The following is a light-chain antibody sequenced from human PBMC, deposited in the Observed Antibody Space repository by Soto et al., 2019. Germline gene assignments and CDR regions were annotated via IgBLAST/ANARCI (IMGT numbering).Light chain of an antibody. Sequence: DIQMTQSPSSLSASVGDRVTITCRASQSISGYLSWYQQKPGKAPKFLNYAASSFQSGVPSRFSGSGSGTEFTLTISSLQPEDFATYYCLQHNSYPLTFGGGTKVDIK. CDR2: AAS. CDR1: QSISGY. V-gene: IGKV1-17*01. CDR3: LQHNSYPLT. J-gene: IGKJ4*01.